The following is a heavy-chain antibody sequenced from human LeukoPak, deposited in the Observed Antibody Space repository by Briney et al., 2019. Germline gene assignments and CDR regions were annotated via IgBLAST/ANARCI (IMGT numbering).Heavy chain of an antibody. J-gene: IGHJ4*02. D-gene: IGHD2-2*01. CDR3: ARGRVLDEIVVVPGAIFFQFCY. Sequence: PSETLSRTCSGYGLSFSGNYWRWIPQPPGKGLKWIVEINDSGTTNYHPSLKSRVTISVNTSKTPFSLRSSLVTAATAALYYWARGRVLDEIVVVPGAIFFQFCYWGQGTLVTASS. CDR1: GLSFSGNY. CDR2: INDSGTT. V-gene: IGHV4-34*01.